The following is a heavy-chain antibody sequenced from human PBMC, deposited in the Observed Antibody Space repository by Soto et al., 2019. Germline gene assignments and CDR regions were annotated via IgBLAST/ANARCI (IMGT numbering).Heavy chain of an antibody. CDR2: LYDLDGS. J-gene: IGHJ3*01. V-gene: IGHV3-53*01. CDR1: GFTISGKKY. CDR3: ATGHEREHAYDV. D-gene: IGHD1-1*01. Sequence: DVQLVESGGGLIQPGESLRLSCAAFGFTISGKKYVAWVRQAPGKGLEWVSALYDLDGSFYAASVKGRFTTSSDSSKTTVYLQMNDLRPADTAVYYCATGHEREHAYDVWGQGPTVTVS.